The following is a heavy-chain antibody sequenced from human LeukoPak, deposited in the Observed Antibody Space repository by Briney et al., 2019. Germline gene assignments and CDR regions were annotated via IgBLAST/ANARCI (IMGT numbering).Heavy chain of an antibody. J-gene: IGHJ6*04. Sequence: ASVKVSCKASGYTFASYYMHWVRQDPGQGLEWMGIINPSGGSTSYAQKFQGRVTMTRDTSTSTVYMELSSLRSEDTAVYYCARDLQGFWELLYYYYGMDVWGKGTTVTVSS. CDR2: INPSGGST. V-gene: IGHV1-46*01. CDR3: ARDLQGFWELLYYYYGMDV. D-gene: IGHD3-10*01. CDR1: GYTFASYY.